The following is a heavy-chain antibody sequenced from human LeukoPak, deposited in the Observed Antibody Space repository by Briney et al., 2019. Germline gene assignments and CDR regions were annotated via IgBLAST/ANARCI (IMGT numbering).Heavy chain of an antibody. CDR3: ARAIMWYSSGSRYYFDY. J-gene: IGHJ4*02. V-gene: IGHV1-18*01. Sequence: GSSVKVSCKASGGTFSSYAISWVRQAPGQGLEWMGWISAYNGNTNYAQKLQGRVTMTTDTSTSTAYMELRSLRSDDTAVYYCARAIMWYSSGSRYYFDYWGQGTLVTVSS. CDR1: GGTFSSYA. CDR2: ISAYNGNT. D-gene: IGHD6-19*01.